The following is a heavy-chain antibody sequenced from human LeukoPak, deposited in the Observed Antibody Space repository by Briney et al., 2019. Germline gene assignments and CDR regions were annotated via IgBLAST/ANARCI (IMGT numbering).Heavy chain of an antibody. J-gene: IGHJ3*02. Sequence: SQTLSLTCTVSGGSISSGGYYWSWIRQHPGKGLEWIGYIYYSGSTYYNPSLKSRVTISVDTSKNQFSLKLGPVTAADTAVYYCALSSGYYDDAFDIWGKGQWSPSLQ. CDR2: IYYSGST. CDR3: ALSSGYYDDAFDI. D-gene: IGHD3-22*01. CDR1: GGSISSGGYY. V-gene: IGHV4-31*03.